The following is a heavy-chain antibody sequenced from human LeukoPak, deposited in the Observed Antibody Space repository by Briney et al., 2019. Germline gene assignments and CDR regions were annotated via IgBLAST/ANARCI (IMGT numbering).Heavy chain of an antibody. CDR3: ARDATFITGTTNYYYGMDV. D-gene: IGHD1-7*01. Sequence: GASVKVSCKASGYTFTSYYMHWVRQAPGQGFEWMGIINPSGGSTSYAQKFQGRVTMTRDTSTSTVYMELSSLRSEDTAVYYCARDATFITGTTNYYYGMDVWGQGTTVTVSS. CDR1: GYTFTSYY. CDR2: INPSGGST. V-gene: IGHV1-46*01. J-gene: IGHJ6*02.